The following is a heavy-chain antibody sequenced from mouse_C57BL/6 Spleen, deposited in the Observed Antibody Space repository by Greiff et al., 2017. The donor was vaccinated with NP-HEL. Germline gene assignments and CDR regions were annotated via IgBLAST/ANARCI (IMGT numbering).Heavy chain of an antibody. Sequence: EVHLVESGGDLVKPGGSLKLSCAASGFTFSSYGMSWVRQTPDKRLEWVATISSGGSYTYYPDSVKGRFTISRDDAKNTLYLQMSSLKSEDTAMYYCARRGTGGLDYWGQGTTLTVSS. J-gene: IGHJ2*01. D-gene: IGHD1-1*02. CDR1: GFTFSSYG. CDR3: ARRGTGGLDY. CDR2: ISSGGSYT. V-gene: IGHV5-6*01.